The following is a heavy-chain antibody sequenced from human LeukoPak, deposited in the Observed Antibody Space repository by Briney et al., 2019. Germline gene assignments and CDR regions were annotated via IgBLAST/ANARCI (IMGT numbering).Heavy chain of an antibody. CDR3: ARALDDDSSGYPI. CDR2: FSFTANI. Sequence: PSETLSLTCTVSGASISSSDYYWGWIRQPPGKELEWIASFSFTANINYNPSLRSRVTMSADTSKNQFSLKLSSVTAADTAAYYCARALDDDSSGYPIWGQGTMVIVSS. J-gene: IGHJ3*02. V-gene: IGHV4-39*07. D-gene: IGHD3-22*01. CDR1: GASISSSDYY.